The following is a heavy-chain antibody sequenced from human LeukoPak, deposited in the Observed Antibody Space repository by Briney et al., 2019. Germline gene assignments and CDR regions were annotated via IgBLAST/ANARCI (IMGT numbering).Heavy chain of an antibody. Sequence: ASQTLSLTCTVSGGSIGSTTYYWSWIRQHPGKGLEWIGYIYYSGSTYYNPSLKSRVTISVDTSKNQFSLKLTSVTAADTAVYYCARDRSPSGTSTGNLDFWGQGTLVTVSS. D-gene: IGHD1-26*01. J-gene: IGHJ4*02. CDR1: GGSIGSTTYY. V-gene: IGHV4-31*03. CDR2: IYYSGST. CDR3: ARDRSPSGTSTGNLDF.